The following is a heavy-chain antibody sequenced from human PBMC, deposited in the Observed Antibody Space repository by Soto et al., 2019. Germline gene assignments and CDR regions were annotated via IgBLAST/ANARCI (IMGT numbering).Heavy chain of an antibody. CDR2: IYYSGST. V-gene: IGHV4-31*03. J-gene: IGHJ4*02. CDR1: GGSISSGGYY. D-gene: IGHD3-16*01. Sequence: QVQLQESGPGLVKPSQTLSLTCTVSGGSISSGGYYWSWIRQHPGKGLEWLGYIYYSGSTYYNPSLKSRVTRSVDTSKNQFSLKLSSVTAAATALYYCARVDVWGSLDYWGQGTLVTVSS. CDR3: ARVDVWGSLDY.